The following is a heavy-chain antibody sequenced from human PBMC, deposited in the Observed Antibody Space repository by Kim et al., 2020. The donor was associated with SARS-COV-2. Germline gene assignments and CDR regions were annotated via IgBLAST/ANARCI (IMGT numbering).Heavy chain of an antibody. J-gene: IGHJ5*01. D-gene: IGHD3-22*01. CDR1: GYSFTSYW. V-gene: IGHV5-51*01. CDR2: IYPGDSDT. Sequence: GESLKISCKGSGYSFTSYWIGWVRQMPGKGLGWMGSIYPGDSDTRYSPSFQGQVTISADKSISTAYLQWSSLKASDTAMYYCARQREYYYHSSGYYDAVWFVSWGQGTLFTVSS. CDR3: ARQREYYYHSSGYYDAVWFVS.